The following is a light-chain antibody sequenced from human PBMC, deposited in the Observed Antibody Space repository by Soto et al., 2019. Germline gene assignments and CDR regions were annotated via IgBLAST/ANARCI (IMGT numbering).Light chain of an antibody. V-gene: IGKV3-20*01. CDR1: QSVSSGS. Sequence: EIVLTQSPGTLSLSPGERATLSCRASQSVSSGSLAWYQQKPGQAPRLLIYGASIRASGIRDRFSGSGSGAEFTLTINRLEPEDFAVYSCQQYGNSPRTFGQGTKVEIK. J-gene: IGKJ1*01. CDR3: QQYGNSPRT. CDR2: GAS.